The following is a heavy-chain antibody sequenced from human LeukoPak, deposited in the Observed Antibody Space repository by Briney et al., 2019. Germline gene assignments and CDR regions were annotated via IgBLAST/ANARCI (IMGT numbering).Heavy chain of an antibody. D-gene: IGHD2-2*01. CDR2: IIPIFGTA. J-gene: IGHJ6*03. V-gene: IGHV1-69*06. CDR3: ARDRGPYCSSTSCSPVYYYYYYMDV. Sequence: SVKVSCKASGYTFTSYGISWVRQAPGQGLEWMGGIIPIFGTANYAQKFQGRVTITADKSTSTAYMELSSLRSEDTAVYYCARDRGPYCSSTSCSPVYYYYYYMDVWGKGTTVTVSS. CDR1: GYTFTSYG.